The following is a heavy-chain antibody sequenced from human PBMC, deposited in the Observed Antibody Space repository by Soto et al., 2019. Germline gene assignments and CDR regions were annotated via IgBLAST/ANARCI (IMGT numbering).Heavy chain of an antibody. CDR3: AREGSTVTTYYYYGMDV. Sequence: TLSLTCTVSGGSISSYYWSWIRQPPGKGLEWIGYIYYSGSTNYNPSLKSRVTISVDTSKNQFSLKLSSVTAADTAVYYCAREGSTVTTYYYYGMDVWGQGTTATVSS. D-gene: IGHD4-4*01. V-gene: IGHV4-59*01. J-gene: IGHJ6*02. CDR2: IYYSGST. CDR1: GGSISSYY.